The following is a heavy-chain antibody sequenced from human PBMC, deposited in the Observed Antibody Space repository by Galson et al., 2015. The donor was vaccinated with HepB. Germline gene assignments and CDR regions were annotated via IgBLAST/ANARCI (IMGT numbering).Heavy chain of an antibody. CDR3: AKDASGYYSNYFDY. CDR2: ISYDGSNK. D-gene: IGHD3-22*01. J-gene: IGHJ4*02. Sequence: SLRLSCAASGFTFSSYGMHWVRQAPGKGLEWVAVISYDGSNKYYADSVKGRFTISRDNSKNTLYLQMNSLRAEDTAVYYCAKDASGYYSNYFDYWGQGTLVTVSS. V-gene: IGHV3-30*18. CDR1: GFTFSSYG.